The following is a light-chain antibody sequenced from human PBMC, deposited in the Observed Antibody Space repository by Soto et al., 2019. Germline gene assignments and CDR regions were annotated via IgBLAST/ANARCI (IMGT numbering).Light chain of an antibody. J-gene: IGLJ2*01. V-gene: IGLV4-69*01. CDR3: QTWGTGIHVV. CDR2: LNSDGSH. Sequence: QAVVTQSPSASASLGASVKLTCTLSSGHSNNAVAWHQQQPEKGPRYLMKLNSDGSHTKGDGIPDRFSGSRSGTERYLTISGLQSEDEADYYCQTWGTGIHVVFGGGTKLTVL. CDR1: SGHSNNA.